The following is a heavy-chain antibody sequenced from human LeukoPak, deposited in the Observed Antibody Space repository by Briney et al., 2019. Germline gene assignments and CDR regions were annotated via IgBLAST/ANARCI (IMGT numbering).Heavy chain of an antibody. CDR2: IWYDGQNK. D-gene: IGHD6-19*01. Sequence: HPGGSLRLSCETSGFIFSNYAMHWVRQAPGKGLEWVAIIWYDGQNKYYAESVKGRFTISRDNSKNTLYLQMNSLSDDDTAVYYCAREWGRIAVAGGPGYWGQGTLVTVSS. CDR3: AREWGRIAVAGGPGY. J-gene: IGHJ4*02. V-gene: IGHV3-33*01. CDR1: GFIFSNYA.